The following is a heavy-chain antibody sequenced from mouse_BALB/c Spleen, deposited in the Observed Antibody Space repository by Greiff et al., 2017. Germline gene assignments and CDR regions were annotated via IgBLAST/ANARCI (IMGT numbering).Heavy chain of an antibody. J-gene: IGHJ1*01. CDR2: IDPANGNT. Sequence: EVQLQESGAELVKPGASVKLSCTASGFNIKDTYMHWVKQRPEQGLEWIGRIDPANGNTKYDPKFQGKATITADTSSNTAYLQLSSLTSEDTAVYFCAGTRYDYDDWYFDVWGEGTTVTVSA. CDR1: GFNIKDTY. D-gene: IGHD2-4*01. V-gene: IGHV14-3*02. CDR3: AGTRYDYDDWYFDV.